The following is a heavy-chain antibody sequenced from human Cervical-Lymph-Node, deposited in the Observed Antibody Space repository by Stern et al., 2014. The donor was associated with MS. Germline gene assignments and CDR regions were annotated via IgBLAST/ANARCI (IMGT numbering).Heavy chain of an antibody. CDR2: IYVSGAA. V-gene: IGHV4-31*03. J-gene: IGHJ5*02. CDR1: GDSITSGTDF. CDR3: ARGAGEDGDYEGLFDH. D-gene: IGHD4-17*01. Sequence: QVQLMQSGPGLVKPAQTLSLTCTVSGDSITSGTDFWSWIRQRPGKGLEWIGYIYVSGAAHYNPSLKSRVRISVDTSKSQFSLHLTSVTAADTAVYYCARGAGEDGDYEGLFDHWGQGALVTVS.